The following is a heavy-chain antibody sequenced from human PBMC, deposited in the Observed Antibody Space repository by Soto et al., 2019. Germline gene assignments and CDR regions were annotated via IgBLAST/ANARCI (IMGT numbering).Heavy chain of an antibody. CDR1: GFSFSSNS. J-gene: IGHJ4*02. CDR3: VILALGKFDF. CDR2: ISDNADRI. D-gene: IGHD1-26*01. Sequence: GGSLRLSCAASGFSFSSNSMAWVRQAPGKGLEWVSSISDNADRIFYADSVGGRFTFSRDNSRNKLYLQMNSLRAEDTALYYCVILALGKFDFWGQGNLVTVSS. V-gene: IGHV3-23*01.